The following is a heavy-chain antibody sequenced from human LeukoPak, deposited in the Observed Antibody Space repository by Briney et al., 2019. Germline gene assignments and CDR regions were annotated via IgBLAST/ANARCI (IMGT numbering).Heavy chain of an antibody. Sequence: SETLSLTCAVYGGSFSGYYWCWIRQPPGKGLEWIGYIYYSGSTNYNPSLKSRVTISVDTSKNQFSLKLSSVTAADTAVYYCASSITGTLNFDYWGQGTLVTVSS. CDR2: IYYSGST. J-gene: IGHJ4*02. CDR1: GGSFSGYY. D-gene: IGHD1-20*01. CDR3: ASSITGTLNFDY. V-gene: IGHV4-59*01.